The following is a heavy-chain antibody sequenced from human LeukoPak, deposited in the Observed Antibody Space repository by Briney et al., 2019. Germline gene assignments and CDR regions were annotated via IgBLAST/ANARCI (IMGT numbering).Heavy chain of an antibody. CDR2: IYHSGNT. CDR1: GYSISTAYY. Sequence: SETLSLTCTVSGYSISTAYYWGWIRQPPGKGLEWIGSIYHSGNTYYNPSLKSRVTISVDTSKDQFSLNLSPVTAADTAVYYCARGTPGYNWFDPWGQGTLVTVSS. CDR3: ARGTPGYNWFDP. D-gene: IGHD2-15*01. V-gene: IGHV4-38-2*02. J-gene: IGHJ5*02.